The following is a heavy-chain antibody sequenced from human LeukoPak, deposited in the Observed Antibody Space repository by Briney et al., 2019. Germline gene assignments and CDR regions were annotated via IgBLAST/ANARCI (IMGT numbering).Heavy chain of an antibody. CDR3: AKDLTYYDSSGYHAFDI. D-gene: IGHD3-22*01. CDR1: GFTFNTYG. CDR2: ISYDGSNK. V-gene: IGHV3-30*18. J-gene: IGHJ3*02. Sequence: GGSLRLSCAVSGFTFNTYGIHWVRQTPGKGLEWVALISYDGSNKYYADSVKGRFTISRDNSKNTLYLQMNSLRAEDTAVYYCAKDLTYYDSSGYHAFDIWGQGTMVTVSS.